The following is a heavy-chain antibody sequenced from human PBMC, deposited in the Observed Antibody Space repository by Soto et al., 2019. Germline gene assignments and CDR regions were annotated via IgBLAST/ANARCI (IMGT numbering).Heavy chain of an antibody. CDR3: ARGSSGWYFFDY. J-gene: IGHJ4*02. CDR2: ISYDGSNK. CDR1: GFTFSSYA. D-gene: IGHD6-19*01. V-gene: IGHV3-30-3*01. Sequence: GGSLRLSCAASGFTFSSYAMHWVRQAPGKGLEWVVVISYDGSNKYYADSVKGRFTISRDNSKNTLYLQMNSLRAGDTAVYYCARGSSGWYFFDYWGQGTLVTVSS.